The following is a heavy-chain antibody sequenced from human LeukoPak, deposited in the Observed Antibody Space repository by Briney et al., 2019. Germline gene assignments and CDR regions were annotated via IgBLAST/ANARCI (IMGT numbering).Heavy chain of an antibody. CDR2: IRHDGSNQ. D-gene: IGHD6-13*01. CDR1: GFTFSSYW. CDR3: AKAPGIVASAHFEY. Sequence: PGGSLRLSCAGTGFTFSSYWLSWVRQVPGKGLEWVAFIRHDGSNQYYRDSVKGRFTISRDNSKNTLYLQMNSLTAEDTAIYYCAKAPGIVASAHFEYWGQGTLATVSS. V-gene: IGHV3-30*02. J-gene: IGHJ4*02.